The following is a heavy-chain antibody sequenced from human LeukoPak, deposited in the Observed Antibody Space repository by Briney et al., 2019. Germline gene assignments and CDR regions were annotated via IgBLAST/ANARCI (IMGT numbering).Heavy chain of an antibody. CDR3: ARGGGYCSSTSCYTGIIRGWFDP. Sequence: ASVKVSCKASGGTFSSYAISRVRQAPGQGLEWMGWISAYNGNSNYAQKLQGRVTMTTDTSTNTAYMELRSLRSDDTAVYYCARGGGYCSSTSCYTGIIRGWFDPWGQGTLVTVSS. CDR2: ISAYNGNS. D-gene: IGHD2-2*02. J-gene: IGHJ5*02. CDR1: GGTFSSYA. V-gene: IGHV1-18*01.